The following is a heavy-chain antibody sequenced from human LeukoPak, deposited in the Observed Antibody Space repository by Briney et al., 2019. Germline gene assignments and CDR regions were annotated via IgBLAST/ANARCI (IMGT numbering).Heavy chain of an antibody. D-gene: IGHD1-1*01. J-gene: IGHJ4*02. CDR2: IFWDNDK. Sequence: SGPTLVNPTQTPTLTCTFSGFSLRNRAGVGWIRQPPGKALEWLALIFWDNDKRYSPSLKSRLTITKDTSKNQVVLTMTNMDPVDTATYYCAHSPWTPVSDRYYFGSWGQGTLVPVSS. CDR3: AHSPWTPVSDRYYFGS. V-gene: IGHV2-5*02. CDR1: GFSLRNRAG.